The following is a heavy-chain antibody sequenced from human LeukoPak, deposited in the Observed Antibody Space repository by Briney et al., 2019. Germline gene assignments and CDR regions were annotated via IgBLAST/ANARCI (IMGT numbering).Heavy chain of an antibody. Sequence: KTSQTLSLTCTVSGGSISSGSYYWSWIRQPAGKGLEWIGRIYTSGSTNYNPSLKSRVTISVDTSKNQFSLKLSSVTAADTAVYYCAREVLQEISGGYLGYWGQGTLVTVSS. CDR3: AREVLQEISGGYLGY. V-gene: IGHV4-61*02. CDR1: GGSISSGSYY. D-gene: IGHD3-10*01. CDR2: IYTSGST. J-gene: IGHJ4*02.